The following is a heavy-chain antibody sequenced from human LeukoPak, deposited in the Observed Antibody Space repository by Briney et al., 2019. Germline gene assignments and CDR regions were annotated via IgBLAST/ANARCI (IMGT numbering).Heavy chain of an antibody. V-gene: IGHV3-23*01. CDR1: GVTFSNYA. CDR2: ISASGAAT. J-gene: IGHJ5*02. Sequence: GGSLRLSCAASGVTFSNYAMNWVRQAPGKGLEWVSGISASGAATFYADSVKGRFTISRDNPKNTLFLQMNSLRAEDTAVYYCAKVTWIQMWMKGWFDPWGQGTLVTVSS. CDR3: AKVTWIQMWMKGWFDP. D-gene: IGHD5-18*01.